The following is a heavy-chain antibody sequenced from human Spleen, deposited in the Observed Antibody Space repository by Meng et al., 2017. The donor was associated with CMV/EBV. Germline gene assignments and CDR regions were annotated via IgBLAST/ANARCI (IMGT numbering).Heavy chain of an antibody. D-gene: IGHD6-13*01. CDR1: GGSISSYF. V-gene: IGHV4-59*01. CDR2: IYYTGST. Sequence: GSLRLSCTVSGGSISSYFWSWIRQPPGEGLEWIGYIYYTGSTDYNPSLKSRVTISVDTSKNQFSLKLSSVTAADTAVYYCARDLRIEQLGENYYYYYGMDVWGQGTTVTVSS. J-gene: IGHJ6*02. CDR3: ARDLRIEQLGENYYYYYGMDV.